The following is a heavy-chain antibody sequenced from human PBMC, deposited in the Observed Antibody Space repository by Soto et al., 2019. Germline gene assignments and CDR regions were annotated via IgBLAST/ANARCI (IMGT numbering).Heavy chain of an antibody. CDR3: ARGRGAAADYFDF. J-gene: IGHJ4*02. D-gene: IGHD6-13*01. V-gene: IGHV3-11*05. Sequence: QVQLVESGGGLVKPGGSLRLSCAVSGFTFSDYYMTWFRQAPGTGLEWVSYISSSTSHTNYAASVKGRFTISRDNAKNSLFLQMNSLRAEDTAVYYCARGRGAAADYFDFWGQGTLVTVSS. CDR1: GFTFSDYY. CDR2: ISSSTSHT.